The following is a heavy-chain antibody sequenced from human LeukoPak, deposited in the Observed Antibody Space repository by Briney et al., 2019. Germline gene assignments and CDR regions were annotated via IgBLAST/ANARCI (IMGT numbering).Heavy chain of an antibody. CDR3: ARGGTRDGAFDI. CDR1: GYTFTSYA. J-gene: IGHJ3*02. V-gene: IGHV1-3*01. Sequence: ASVKVSCKASGYTFTSYAMHWVRQAPGQRLEWMGWINAGNGNTKYSQKFQGRVTMTRDTSTSTVYMELSSLRSEDTAVYYCARGGTRDGAFDIWGQGTMVTVSS. CDR2: INAGNGNT. D-gene: IGHD5-24*01.